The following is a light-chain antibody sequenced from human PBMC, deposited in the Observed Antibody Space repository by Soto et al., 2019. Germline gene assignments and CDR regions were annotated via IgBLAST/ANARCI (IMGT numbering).Light chain of an antibody. Sequence: EIVMTQSPATLSVSPGERATLSCRASQSVSSNLDWYQQKPGQAPRLLISGASTRATGIPARFSGSGSGTEFTLTISSLQSEDFAVYYCQQYNNWPPTFGQGTKVEIK. CDR2: GAS. V-gene: IGKV3-15*01. CDR1: QSVSSN. CDR3: QQYNNWPPT. J-gene: IGKJ1*01.